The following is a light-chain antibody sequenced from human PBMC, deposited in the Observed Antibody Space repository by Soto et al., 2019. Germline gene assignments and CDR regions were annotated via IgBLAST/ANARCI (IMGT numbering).Light chain of an antibody. CDR2: KAT. V-gene: IGKV1-5*03. Sequence: DIPMTQSPSTLSASVGDRVTITCRASQSITTWLAWYQQKPGKAPKLLIYKATNLQSGVPSRFSGSGSGTEFNLTISSPQPDDFATYYCQRYNDFQYIFGQGTKLEIK. CDR3: QRYNDFQYI. CDR1: QSITTW. J-gene: IGKJ2*01.